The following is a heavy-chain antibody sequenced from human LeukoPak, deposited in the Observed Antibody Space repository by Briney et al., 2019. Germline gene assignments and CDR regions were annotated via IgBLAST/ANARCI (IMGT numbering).Heavy chain of an antibody. CDR1: GGSFSGYY. Sequence: PSETLSLTCAVYGGSFSGYYWSWIRQPPGKGLEWIGEINHTGSTNYNPSLRSRVTISVDTSKNQFSLRLSSVTAADTAVYYCARHQRYYGSGSYFVPDWGQGTLVTVSS. V-gene: IGHV4-34*01. CDR3: ARHQRYYGSGSYFVPD. D-gene: IGHD3-10*01. J-gene: IGHJ4*02. CDR2: INHTGST.